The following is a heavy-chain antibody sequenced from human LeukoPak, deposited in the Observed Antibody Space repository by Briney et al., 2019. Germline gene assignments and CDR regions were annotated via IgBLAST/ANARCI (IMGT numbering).Heavy chain of an antibody. J-gene: IGHJ4*02. D-gene: IGHD2-2*01. Sequence: PGGPLRLCCGASGFTFSNYGMHWVRQAPGKLLEWLAYIRNDGSNKYYADSVKGRFTISRDNSKNTLYLQMNSLRAEDTAVYYCAKGTVTVPAVVDYWGQGTLVTVSS. CDR1: GFTFSNYG. CDR3: AKGTVTVPAVVDY. V-gene: IGHV3-30*02. CDR2: IRNDGSNK.